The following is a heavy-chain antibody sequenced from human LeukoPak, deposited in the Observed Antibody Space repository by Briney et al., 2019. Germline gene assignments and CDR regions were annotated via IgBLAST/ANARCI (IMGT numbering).Heavy chain of an antibody. CDR3: ARAASYDFWSGYGYY. Sequence: GGSLRLSCAASGFTFSSYSMNWVRQAPGKGLEWVSYISSSGSTIYYADSVKGRFTISRDNAKNSLYLQMNSLRAEDTAVYYCARAASYDFWSGYGYYWGQGTLVTVSS. CDR1: GFTFSSYS. V-gene: IGHV3-48*04. D-gene: IGHD3-3*01. J-gene: IGHJ4*02. CDR2: ISSSGSTI.